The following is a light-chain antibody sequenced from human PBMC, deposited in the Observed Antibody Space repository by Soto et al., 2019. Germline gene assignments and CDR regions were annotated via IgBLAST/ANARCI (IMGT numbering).Light chain of an antibody. Sequence: QSVLTQPASVSGSPGQSITISCTGSNSDIGAYDYVSWYQQHPGKPPTLLIYEVTFRPSGVPNRFSGSKSGNTATLTISGLLTEDEADYYCRSYASATLIFGGGTKVTVL. CDR1: NSDIGAYDY. J-gene: IGLJ2*01. V-gene: IGLV2-14*01. CDR2: EVT. CDR3: RSYASATLI.